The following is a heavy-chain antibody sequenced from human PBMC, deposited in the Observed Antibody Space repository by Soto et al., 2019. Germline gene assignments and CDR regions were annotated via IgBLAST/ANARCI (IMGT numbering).Heavy chain of an antibody. D-gene: IGHD6-13*01. CDR1: GGSISSYY. Sequence: PSETLSLTCTVSGGSISSYYWSWIRQPPGKGLEWIGYIYYSGSTNYNPSLKSRVTISVDTSKNQFSLKLSSVTAADTAVYYCARAGSSWYSSSWYSYFDYWGQGTLVTVSS. J-gene: IGHJ4*02. V-gene: IGHV4-59*08. CDR2: IYYSGST. CDR3: ARAGSSWYSSSWYSYFDY.